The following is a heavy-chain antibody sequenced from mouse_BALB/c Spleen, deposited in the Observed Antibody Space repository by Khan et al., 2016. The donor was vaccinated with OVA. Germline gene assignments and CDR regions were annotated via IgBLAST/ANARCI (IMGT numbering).Heavy chain of an antibody. V-gene: IGHV5-15*02. CDR1: GFIFSDYG. CDR3: ARAWAMDY. J-gene: IGHJ4*01. CDR2: ISNLAYSI. Sequence: EVELVESGGGLVQPGGSRKLSCAASGFIFSDYGMAWVRQAPGKGPEWVAFISNLAYSIYYSVPVTGRFTISRETAKNTLYLEMSSLRSEDTAMYYCARAWAMDYWGQGTSVTVSS.